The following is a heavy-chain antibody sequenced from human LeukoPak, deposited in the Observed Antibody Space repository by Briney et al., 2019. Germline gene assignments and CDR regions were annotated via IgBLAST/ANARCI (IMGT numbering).Heavy chain of an antibody. V-gene: IGHV3-23*01. CDR3: AKVQAAVTGCVGY. D-gene: IGHD6-19*01. CDR2: ISGSGGST. CDR1: GFTFSNYA. Sequence: SGGSLRLSWAASGFTFSNYAMSWVRQAPGKGLEWVSSISGSGGSTYYADSVKGRFTISRDNSKNTLYLQMSSLRAEDTAVYYCAKVQAAVTGCVGYWGQGTLVTVSS. J-gene: IGHJ4*02.